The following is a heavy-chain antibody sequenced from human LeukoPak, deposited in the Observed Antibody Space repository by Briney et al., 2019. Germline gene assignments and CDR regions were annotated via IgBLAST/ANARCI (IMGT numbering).Heavy chain of an antibody. V-gene: IGHV3-11*01. CDR2: ITESGGTE. CDR1: AFTFSEYS. D-gene: IGHD5-18*01. J-gene: IGHJ4*02. CDR3: ARPPEGYSYGFYFGH. Sequence: PGGSLRLSCVGSAFTFSEYSMSWFRQAPGRELEWISSITESGGTEYYADSVKGRFSISRDNAKSALYLQMNSLRAEDTAVYYCARPPEGYSYGFYFGHWGQGAPVIVSS.